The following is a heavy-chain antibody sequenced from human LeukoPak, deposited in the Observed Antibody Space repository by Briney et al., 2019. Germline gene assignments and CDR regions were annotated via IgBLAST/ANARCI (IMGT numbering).Heavy chain of an antibody. CDR3: ARDVPAYYDDSSGYTDAFDI. CDR2: IWYDGSNK. CDR1: GFTFSSYG. J-gene: IGHJ3*02. D-gene: IGHD3-22*01. Sequence: GRSLRLSCAASGFTFSSYGMHWVRQAPGKGLEWVAVIWYDGSNKYYADSVKGRFTISRDNSKNTLYLQMNSLRAEDTAVYYCARDVPAYYDDSSGYTDAFDIWGQGTMVTVSS. V-gene: IGHV3-33*01.